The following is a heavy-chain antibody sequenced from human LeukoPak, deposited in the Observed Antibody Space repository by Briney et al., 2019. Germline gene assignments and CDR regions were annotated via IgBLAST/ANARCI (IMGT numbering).Heavy chain of an antibody. V-gene: IGHV4-59*01. J-gene: IGHJ4*02. Sequence: DPSETLSLTCTVSGGSISSYYWSWIRQPPGKGLEWIGYIHYSGSTIYNPSLKSRVTISVDTSKNQFSLKLSSVTAADTAVYYCARERARYGDFAYWGQGTLVTVSS. CDR3: ARERARYGDFAY. D-gene: IGHD4-17*01. CDR2: IHYSGST. CDR1: GGSISSYY.